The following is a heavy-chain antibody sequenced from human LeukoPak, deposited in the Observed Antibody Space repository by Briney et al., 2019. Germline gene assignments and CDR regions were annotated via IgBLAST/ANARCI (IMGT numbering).Heavy chain of an antibody. CDR1: GFSFGTYW. D-gene: IGHD3-10*01. J-gene: IGHJ4*02. Sequence: PGGSLRLSCVGSGFSFGTYWMNWVRLVPGKGLVWVSHIKDGERGTDCADSVKGRFTVSRDNAKNTLYLQMNSLRVEDTGVYYCGRDYYGSIDYWGQGAQVTVSS. CDR2: IKDGERGT. CDR3: GRDYYGSIDY. V-gene: IGHV3-74*01.